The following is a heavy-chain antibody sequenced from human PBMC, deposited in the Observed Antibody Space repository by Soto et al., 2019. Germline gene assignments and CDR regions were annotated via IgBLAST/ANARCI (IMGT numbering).Heavy chain of an antibody. V-gene: IGHV4-31*03. CDR3: ARVRDSFGLDV. CDR1: GGSITGAYY. J-gene: IGHJ6*02. Sequence: SETLSLTCRLSGGSITGAYYWNWIRQHPGKGLEWIGSIHYRGSTYYNPSLKTRITISLDRSNNQFSLNLSSVTAADTAVYYCARVRDSFGLDVCGQGPTVTVSS. CDR2: IHYRGST. D-gene: IGHD2-15*01.